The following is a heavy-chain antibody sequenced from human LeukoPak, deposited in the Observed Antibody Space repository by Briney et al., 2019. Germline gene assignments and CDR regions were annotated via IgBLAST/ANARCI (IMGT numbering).Heavy chain of an antibody. CDR2: IYTSVST. D-gene: IGHD3-9*01. CDR1: GGSISSYY. Sequence: TSETLSLTCTASGGSISSYYWSWIRQPAGKGLEWIGRIYTSVSTSYNPSLKSRVTMSVDTSKNQFSLKLSSVTAADTAVYYCARALVPYYDILTGYYKHPIDAFDIWGQGTKVTVSS. J-gene: IGHJ3*02. V-gene: IGHV4-4*07. CDR3: ARALVPYYDILTGYYKHPIDAFDI.